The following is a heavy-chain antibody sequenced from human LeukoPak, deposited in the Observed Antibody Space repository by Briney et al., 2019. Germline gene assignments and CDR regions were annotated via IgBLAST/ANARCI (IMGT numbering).Heavy chain of an antibody. CDR3: ARTWQWLPFDY. CDR1: GGTISSYY. D-gene: IGHD6-19*01. CDR2: IYISGST. V-gene: IGHV4-4*07. Sequence: PSETLSLTCTVSGGTISSYYWSWIRQPAGKGLEWIGRIYISGSTNYNPSLKSRVTMSVDTSKNQFSLKLRSVTAADTAVYYCARTWQWLPFDYWGQGTLVTVSS. J-gene: IGHJ4*02.